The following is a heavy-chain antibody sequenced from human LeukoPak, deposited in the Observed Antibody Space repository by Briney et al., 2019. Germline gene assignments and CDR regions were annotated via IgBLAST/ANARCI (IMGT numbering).Heavy chain of an antibody. Sequence: PGGSLRLSCAASGFTFSSYGMHWVRQAPGKGLEWVAVISYDGSNKYYADSVKGRFTISRDNSKNTLYLQMNSLRAEDTAVYYCAKDRIGTTGNHYYYYGMDVWGQGTTVTVSS. V-gene: IGHV3-30*18. CDR2: ISYDGSNK. CDR1: GFTFSSYG. D-gene: IGHD1-1*01. J-gene: IGHJ6*02. CDR3: AKDRIGTTGNHYYYYGMDV.